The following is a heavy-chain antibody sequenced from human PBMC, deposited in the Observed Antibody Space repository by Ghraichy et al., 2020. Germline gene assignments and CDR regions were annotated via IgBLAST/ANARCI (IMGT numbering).Heavy chain of an antibody. V-gene: IGHV3-49*03. J-gene: IGHJ6*02. Sequence: GGSLRLSCTASGFTFGDYAMSWFRQAPGKGLEWVGFIRSKAYGGTTEYAASVKGRFTISRDDSKSIAYLQMNSLKTEDTAVYYCTRDQTNVLLWFGELLQNYYYYGMDVWGQGTTVTVSS. D-gene: IGHD3-10*01. CDR2: IRSKAYGGTT. CDR1: GFTFGDYA. CDR3: TRDQTNVLLWFGELLQNYYYYGMDV.